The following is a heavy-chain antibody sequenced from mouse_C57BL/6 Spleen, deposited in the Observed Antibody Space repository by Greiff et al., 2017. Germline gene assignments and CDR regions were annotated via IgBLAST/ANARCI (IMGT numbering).Heavy chain of an antibody. CDR3: AREGLGWDKAMDY. J-gene: IGHJ4*01. D-gene: IGHD3-3*01. CDR2: ISYDGSN. CDR1: GYSITSGYY. V-gene: IGHV3-6*01. Sequence: DVQLQESGPGLVKPSQSLSLTCSVTGYSITSGYYWNWIRQFPGNKLEWMGYISYDGSNNYNPSLKNRISITRDTSKNQFFLKLNSVTTEDTATYYCAREGLGWDKAMDYWGQGTSVTVSS.